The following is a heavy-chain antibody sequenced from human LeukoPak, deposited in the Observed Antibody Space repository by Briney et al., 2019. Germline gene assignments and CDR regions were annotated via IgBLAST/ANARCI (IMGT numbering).Heavy chain of an antibody. D-gene: IGHD3-16*01. J-gene: IGHJ4*02. CDR2: IRGDGATM. V-gene: IGHV3-23*01. CDR3: ARDQFRDYFRGADY. Sequence: GGSLRLSCAASGFTFSSHAMSWVRRAPGRGLEWVSTIRGDGATMFYADSVKGRITVSRDNSKNTLYLQMNSLRVDDTAVYYCARDQFRDYFRGADYWGQGTLVTVPS. CDR1: GFTFSSHA.